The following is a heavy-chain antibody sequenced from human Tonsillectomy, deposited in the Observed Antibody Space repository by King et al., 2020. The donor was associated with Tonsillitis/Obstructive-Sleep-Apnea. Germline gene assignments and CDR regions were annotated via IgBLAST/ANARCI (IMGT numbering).Heavy chain of an antibody. J-gene: IGHJ5*02. CDR3: TTDQQQRRYP. CDR2: IKSKTGDGTT. Sequence: DVQLVESGGGLVKPGGSLRLSCAASGFTFINAWMTWVRQAPGKGLEWVGRIKSKTGDGTTDYAAPVKGRFTISRDDSKNTLYLQMNSLKIEDTAVYYCTTDQQQRRYPWGQGTLVTVSS. V-gene: IGHV3-15*01. CDR1: GFTFINAW. D-gene: IGHD6-13*01.